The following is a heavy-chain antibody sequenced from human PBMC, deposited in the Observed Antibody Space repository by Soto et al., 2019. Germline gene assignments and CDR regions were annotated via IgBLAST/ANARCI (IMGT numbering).Heavy chain of an antibody. V-gene: IGHV3-30-3*01. Sequence: QMQLVESGGGVVQPGTSLRLSCAASGIAFSSYAMHWVRQAPGKGLEWVAVISYDGNNKYYGDSVKGRFTISRDNSKNTLYLQMNSLRAEDTAAYYCARLGGWLQREYYFDYWGQGTLVTVSS. J-gene: IGHJ4*02. CDR3: ARLGGWLQREYYFDY. D-gene: IGHD5-12*01. CDR2: ISYDGNNK. CDR1: GIAFSSYA.